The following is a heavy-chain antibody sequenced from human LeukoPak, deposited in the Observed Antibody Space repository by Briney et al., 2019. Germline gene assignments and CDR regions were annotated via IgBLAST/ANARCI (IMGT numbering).Heavy chain of an antibody. D-gene: IGHD3-22*01. V-gene: IGHV4-39*07. Sequence: PSETLSLTCTVSGGSISSSSYYWGWIRQPPGKGLEWIGEINHSGSTNYNPSLKSRVTISVDTSKNQFSLKLSSVTAADTAVYYCARGRRRDDSSGYYGAFDIWGQGTMVTVSS. CDR3: ARGRRRDDSSGYYGAFDI. CDR2: INHSGST. J-gene: IGHJ3*02. CDR1: GGSISSSSYY.